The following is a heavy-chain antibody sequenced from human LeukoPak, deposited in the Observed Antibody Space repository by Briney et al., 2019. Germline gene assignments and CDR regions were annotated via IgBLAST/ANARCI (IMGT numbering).Heavy chain of an antibody. CDR2: IYYSGST. Sequence: SETLSLTCTVSGGAISSSSYYWVWIRQPPGKGLEWIGTIYYSGSTYYNPSLTSRVTISVDTSKNQFSLKLSSVTAADTAVYHCARGHGLYPTSNWFDPWGQGTLVTVSS. V-gene: IGHV4-39*01. J-gene: IGHJ5*02. CDR1: GGAISSSSYY. CDR3: ARGHGLYPTSNWFDP. D-gene: IGHD5/OR15-5a*01.